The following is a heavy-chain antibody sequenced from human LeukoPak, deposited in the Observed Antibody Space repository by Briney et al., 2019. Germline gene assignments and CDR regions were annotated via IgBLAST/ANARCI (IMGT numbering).Heavy chain of an antibody. CDR2: FDPEDGET. J-gene: IGHJ3*02. Sequence: ASVKVSCKVSGYTLTELPMHWVRQAPGKGLEWMGGFDPEDGETIYAQKFQGRVTMTEDTSTDTAYMELGSLRSEDTAVYYCATVAGRRWENDAFDIWGQGTMVTVSS. D-gene: IGHD6-19*01. CDR3: ATVAGRRWENDAFDI. V-gene: IGHV1-24*01. CDR1: GYTLTELP.